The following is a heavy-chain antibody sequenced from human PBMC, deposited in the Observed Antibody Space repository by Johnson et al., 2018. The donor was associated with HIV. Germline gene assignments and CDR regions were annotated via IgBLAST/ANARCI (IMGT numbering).Heavy chain of an antibody. V-gene: IGHV3-30*04. CDR1: GLNFSDYS. CDR3: ARGSISVKVVGLRGGAFVI. CDR2: ISFDGSTK. J-gene: IGHJ3*02. D-gene: IGHD3-22*01. Sequence: QMQLVESGGGVVQPGRSMRLSCAASGLNFSDYSMHWVRQAPGKGLEWVAVISFDGSTKYYADSVKGRLTISRDNSNNTVYLQMNSLSVEATAVSLCARGSISVKVVGLRGGAFVIWGQGTKVTVSS.